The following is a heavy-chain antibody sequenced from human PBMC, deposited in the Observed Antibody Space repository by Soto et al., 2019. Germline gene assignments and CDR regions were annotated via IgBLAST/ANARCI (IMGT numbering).Heavy chain of an antibody. Sequence: PGESPKISCKGSGYSFTSYWIGWVRQMPGKGLEWMGIIYPGDSDTRYSPSFQGQVTISADKSISTAYLQWSSLKASDTAMYYCARSRYYYDSSGYYYDHAFDIWGQGTMVTVSS. CDR2: IYPGDSDT. D-gene: IGHD3-22*01. CDR1: GYSFTSYW. CDR3: ARSRYYYDSSGYYYDHAFDI. V-gene: IGHV5-51*01. J-gene: IGHJ3*02.